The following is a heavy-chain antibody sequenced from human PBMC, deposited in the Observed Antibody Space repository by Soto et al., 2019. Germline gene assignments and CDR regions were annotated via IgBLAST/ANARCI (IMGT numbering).Heavy chain of an antibody. V-gene: IGHV1-46*01. CDR2: INPSGGST. J-gene: IGHJ6*02. D-gene: IGHD5-18*01. CDR1: GYTFTSYY. Sequence: ASVKVSCKXSGYTFTSYYMHWVRQAPGQGLEWMGIINPSGGSTSYAQKFQGRVTMTRDTSTSTVYMELSSLRSEDTAVYYCARDLHIQLWLPHYYYGMDVWGQGTTVTAP. CDR3: ARDLHIQLWLPHYYYGMDV.